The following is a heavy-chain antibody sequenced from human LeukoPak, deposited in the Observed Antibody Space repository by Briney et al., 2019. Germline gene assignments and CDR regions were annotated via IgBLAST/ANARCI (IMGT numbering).Heavy chain of an antibody. D-gene: IGHD4-17*01. V-gene: IGHV4-34*01. CDR1: GGSFSGYY. CDR3: ASRARTTSPHYYYYMDV. CDR2: INHSGST. J-gene: IGHJ6*03. Sequence: PSETLSLTCAVYGGSFSGYYWSWIRQPPGKGLEWIGEINHSGSTNYNPSLKSRVTISVDTSKNQFSLKLSPVTAADTAVYYCASRARTTSPHYYYYMDVWGKGTTVTVSS.